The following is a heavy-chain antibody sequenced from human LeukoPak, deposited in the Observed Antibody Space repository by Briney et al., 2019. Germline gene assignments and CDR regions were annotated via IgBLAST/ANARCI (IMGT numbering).Heavy chain of an antibody. CDR1: GGTFSTYA. Sequence: GASVKVSCKASGGTFSTYAVNWVRQAPGQGLEWMGGIIPLFGTANYAQKFRGRVTITTDESTSTAYMELSSLRPEDTAIYYCARVFARGGEITGSYYYYWGQGTLVTVSS. J-gene: IGHJ4*02. CDR2: IIPLFGTA. D-gene: IGHD3-10*01. V-gene: IGHV1-69*05. CDR3: ARVFARGGEITGSYYYY.